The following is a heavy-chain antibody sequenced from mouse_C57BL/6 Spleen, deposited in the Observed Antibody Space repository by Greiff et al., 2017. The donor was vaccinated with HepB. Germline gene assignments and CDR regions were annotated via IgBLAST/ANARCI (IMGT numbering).Heavy chain of an antibody. J-gene: IGHJ2*01. CDR1: GYTFTSYW. D-gene: IGHD2-2*01. V-gene: IGHV1-55*01. CDR2: IYPGSGST. CDR3: ARDEAMVTAYFDY. Sequence: QVQLQQPGAELVKPGASVKMSCKASGYTFTSYWITWVKQRPGQGLEWIGDIYPGSGSTTYNEKFKSKATLTVDTSSSTAYMQLSSLTSEDSAVYYCARDEAMVTAYFDYWGQGTTLTVSS.